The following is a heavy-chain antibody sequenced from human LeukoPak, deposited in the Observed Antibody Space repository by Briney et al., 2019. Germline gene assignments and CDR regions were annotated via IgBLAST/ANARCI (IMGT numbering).Heavy chain of an antibody. Sequence: SETLSLTCTVSGGSISSSSYYWGWIRQPPGKGLEWIGSIYYSGSTYYNPSLKSRVTISVDTSKNQFSLKLSSVTAADTAVYYCARQGGSYSVWFDPWGQGTLVTVSS. CDR3: ARQGGSYSVWFDP. CDR1: GGSISSSSYY. V-gene: IGHV4-39*01. D-gene: IGHD1-26*01. J-gene: IGHJ5*02. CDR2: IYYSGST.